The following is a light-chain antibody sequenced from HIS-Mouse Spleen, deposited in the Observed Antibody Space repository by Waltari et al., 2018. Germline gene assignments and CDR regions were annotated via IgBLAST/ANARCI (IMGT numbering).Light chain of an antibody. CDR1: SSAVGSYNL. CDR2: EGS. J-gene: IGLJ3*02. V-gene: IGLV2-23*03. Sequence: QSALTQPASVSGSPGQSITISCTGTSSAVGSYNLASWYQQHPGKAPKLMIYEGSKRPSGVSNRFSGSKSGNTASLTISGLQAEDEADYYCCSYAGSSTFMFGGGTKLTVL. CDR3: CSYAGSSTFM.